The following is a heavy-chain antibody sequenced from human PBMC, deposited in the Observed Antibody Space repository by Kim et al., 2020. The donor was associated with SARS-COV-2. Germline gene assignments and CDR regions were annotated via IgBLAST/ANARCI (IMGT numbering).Heavy chain of an antibody. J-gene: IGHJ4*02. V-gene: IGHV1-46*01. Sequence: ASVKVYCKASGYTFTSYYMHWVRQAPGQGLEWMGIINPSGGSTSYAQKFQGRVTMTRDTSTSTVYMELSSLRSEDTAVYYCARAGGRGVIITPFDYWGQGTLVTVSP. CDR3: ARAGGRGVIITPFDY. D-gene: IGHD3-10*01. CDR2: INPSGGST. CDR1: GYTFTSYY.